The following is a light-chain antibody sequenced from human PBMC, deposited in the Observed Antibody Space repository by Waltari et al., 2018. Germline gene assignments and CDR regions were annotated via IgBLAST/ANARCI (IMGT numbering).Light chain of an antibody. V-gene: IGKV1-27*01. CDR3: QKYNSAPWT. J-gene: IGKJ1*01. CDR2: AAS. CDR1: QGISNY. Sequence: DIQMTQSPSSLSASVGDRVTITCRASQGISNYLAWSKQKPGKVPKILIYAASTLQSGVPSRFRGSGSGPDFTLTISSLQPEDVATYYCQKYNSAPWTFGQGTKVEIK.